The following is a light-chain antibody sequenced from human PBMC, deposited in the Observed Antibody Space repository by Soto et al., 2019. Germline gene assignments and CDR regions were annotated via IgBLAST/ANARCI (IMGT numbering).Light chain of an antibody. CDR2: DVT. V-gene: IGLV2-14*01. J-gene: IGLJ2*01. CDR1: SSDVGGYNF. CDR3: SSYTSSSTVV. Sequence: QSALTQPASVSGSPGQSITLSCTGTSSDVGGYNFVSWYQQHPGTAPKLMIYDVTNRPSGVSNRFSGSKSGNTAPLTISGLQPEDEADYYCSSYTSSSTVVFGGGTKLTVL.